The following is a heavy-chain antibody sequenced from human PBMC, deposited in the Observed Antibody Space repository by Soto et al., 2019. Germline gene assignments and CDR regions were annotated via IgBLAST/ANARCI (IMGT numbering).Heavy chain of an antibody. CDR2: ISAYNGNT. D-gene: IGHD3-3*01. J-gene: IGHJ4*02. Sequence: VKVSCKASGYTFTSYGISWVRQAPGQGLEWMGWISAYNGNTNYAQKLQGRVTMTTDTSTSTAYMELRSLRSDDTAVYYCARGSRSLRDYDFWSGYDYWGQGTLVTVSS. CDR3: ARGSRSLRDYDFWSGYDY. V-gene: IGHV1-18*01. CDR1: GYTFTSYG.